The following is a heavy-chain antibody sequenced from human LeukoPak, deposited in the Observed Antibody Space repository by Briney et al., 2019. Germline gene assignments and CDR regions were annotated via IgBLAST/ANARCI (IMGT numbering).Heavy chain of an antibody. CDR1: GYTFTSYD. CDR3: AKDPTDFDSSGQTYFDY. D-gene: IGHD3-22*01. CDR2: MNPNSGNT. J-gene: IGHJ4*02. V-gene: IGHV1-8*01. Sequence: ASVKVSCKASGYTFTSYDINWVRQATGQGLEWMGWMNPNSGNTGYAQKFQGRVTMTRNTSISTAYMELSSLRSEDTAVYYCAKDPTDFDSSGQTYFDYWGQGTLVTVSS.